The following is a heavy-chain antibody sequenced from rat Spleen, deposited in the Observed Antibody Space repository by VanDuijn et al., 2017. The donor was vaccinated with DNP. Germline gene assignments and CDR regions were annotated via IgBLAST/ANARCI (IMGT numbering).Heavy chain of an antibody. J-gene: IGHJ2*01. CDR3: ARSELAYFAY. CDR2: ISPGGGNI. CDR1: GFTFSNYY. Sequence: EVQLVESGGGLVQPGNSLKLSCAASGFTFSNYYMAWVRQAPRKGLEWVTAISPGGGNIYYRDSVRGRFTISRDDAKSTLYLQMDSLRSEDTATYYCARSELAYFAYWGQGVVVTVSS. D-gene: IGHD5-1*01. V-gene: IGHV5-25*01.